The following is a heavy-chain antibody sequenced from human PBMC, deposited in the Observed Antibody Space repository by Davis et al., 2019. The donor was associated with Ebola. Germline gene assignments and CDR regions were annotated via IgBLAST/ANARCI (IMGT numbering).Heavy chain of an antibody. Sequence: GSLTLSCAVYGGSFSGYYWSWIRQPPGKGLEWIGEINHSGSTNYNPSLKSRVTISVDTSKNQFSLKLSSVTAADTAVYYCARGDFDWLRVGMDVWGQGTTVTVSS. D-gene: IGHD3-9*01. V-gene: IGHV4-34*01. CDR2: INHSGST. CDR3: ARGDFDWLRVGMDV. J-gene: IGHJ6*02. CDR1: GGSFSGYY.